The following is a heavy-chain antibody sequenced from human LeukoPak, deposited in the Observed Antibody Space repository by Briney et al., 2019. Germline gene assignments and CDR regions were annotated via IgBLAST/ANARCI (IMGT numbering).Heavy chain of an antibody. D-gene: IGHD5-18*01. V-gene: IGHV3-23*01. CDR2: ISGSGGST. Sequence: PGGSLRLSCAASGFTFSSYAMSWVRQAPGKGLEWVSAISGSGGSTYYADSVKGRFTISRDNSKNTLYLQMNSLRAEDTAVYYCAKAVGRGYSYGYYFDYWGQGTLVTVSS. J-gene: IGHJ4*02. CDR1: GFTFSSYA. CDR3: AKAVGRGYSYGYYFDY.